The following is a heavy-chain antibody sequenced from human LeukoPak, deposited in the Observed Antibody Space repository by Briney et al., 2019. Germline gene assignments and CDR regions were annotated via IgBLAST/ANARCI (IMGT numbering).Heavy chain of an antibody. CDR1: GYTFTGYY. V-gene: IGHV1-2*02. CDR2: ISPNSGAT. D-gene: IGHD3-22*01. J-gene: IGHJ4*02. Sequence: GASVKVSCKASGYTFTGYYMHWVRQAPGQGLEWVGWISPNSGATNYERKFQGRVTMTRDTSITTAYMELSGLRSDDMAVYYCARDTNYYDSSGYYLAFWGEGTLVTVSS. CDR3: ARDTNYYDSSGYYLAF.